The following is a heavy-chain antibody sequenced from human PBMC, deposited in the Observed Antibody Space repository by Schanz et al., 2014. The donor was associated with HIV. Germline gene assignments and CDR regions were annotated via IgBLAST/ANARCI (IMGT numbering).Heavy chain of an antibody. CDR1: GGTFSAHA. V-gene: IGHV3-30*03. Sequence: QVQLVESGGGMVLPGTSLRLSCAASGGTFSAHAFHWVRQAPDRGLEWVALISHDGSNKYYADSVKGRFTVSRDNSKNRVFLQMNSLSTEDAAVYHCARSQKGTSCCSPLDFWGQGTLVTVSS. CDR3: ARSQKGTSCCSPLDF. J-gene: IGHJ4*02. CDR2: ISHDGSNK. D-gene: IGHD2-2*01.